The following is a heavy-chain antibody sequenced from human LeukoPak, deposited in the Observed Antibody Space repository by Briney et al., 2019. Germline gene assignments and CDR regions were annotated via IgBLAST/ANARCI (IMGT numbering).Heavy chain of an antibody. CDR3: ARVLRVLWFGEGTWDWFDP. CDR1: GGTFSSYA. J-gene: IGHJ5*02. D-gene: IGHD3-10*01. V-gene: IGHV1-69*13. CDR2: IISIFGTA. Sequence: GASVKVSCKASGGTFSSYAISWVRQAPGQGLEWMGGIISIFGTANYAQKFQGRVTITADESTSTAYMELSSLRSEDTAVYYCARVLRVLWFGEGTWDWFDPWGQGTLVTVSS.